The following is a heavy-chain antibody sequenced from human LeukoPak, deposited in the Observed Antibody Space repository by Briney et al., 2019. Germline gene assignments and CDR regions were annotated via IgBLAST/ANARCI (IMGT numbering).Heavy chain of an antibody. CDR1: GFTFSSYW. V-gene: IGHV3-74*01. CDR2: NTDGSST. Sequence: GGSLRLSCAASGFTFSSYWMHWVRQAPGKGLVWVSRNTDGSSTSYADSVKGRFTISRDNAKNTLYLQMNSLRAEDTAVYYCASSGYSSSWGYYWGQGTLVTVSS. CDR3: ASSGYSSSWGYY. J-gene: IGHJ4*02. D-gene: IGHD6-13*01.